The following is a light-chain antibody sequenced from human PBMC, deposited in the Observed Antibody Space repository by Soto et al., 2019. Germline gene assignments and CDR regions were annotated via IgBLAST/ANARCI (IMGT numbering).Light chain of an antibody. Sequence: EIVLTQSPGTLSLSPGERATLSCRASQSVSSSYLAWYQQKPGQAPRLLIYGASSRSTGITDRFSGSGSGTDFTLTISRLELEDFAVYYCQQYGSSLEVTFGGGTKVEIK. CDR1: QSVSSSY. CDR2: GAS. V-gene: IGKV3-20*01. CDR3: QQYGSSLEVT. J-gene: IGKJ4*01.